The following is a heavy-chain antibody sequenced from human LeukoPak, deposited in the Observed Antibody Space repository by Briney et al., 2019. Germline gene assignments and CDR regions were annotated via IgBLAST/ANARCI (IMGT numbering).Heavy chain of an antibody. Sequence: SVKVSCKASGGTFISYAISWVRQAPGQGLEWMGGIIPIFGTANYAQKFQGRVTITADESTSTAYMELSSLRSEDTAVYYCARAPCSTSCYYYGMDVWGQGTTVTVSS. V-gene: IGHV1-69*13. CDR3: ARAPCSTSCYYYGMDV. CDR2: IIPIFGTA. D-gene: IGHD2-2*01. CDR1: GGTFISYA. J-gene: IGHJ6*02.